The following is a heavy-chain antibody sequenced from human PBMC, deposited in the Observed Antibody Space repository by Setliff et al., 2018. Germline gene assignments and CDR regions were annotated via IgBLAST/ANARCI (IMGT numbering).Heavy chain of an antibody. CDR3: ARDPVTYSYDSSAPGGAFDI. Sequence: ASVKVSCKASGYTFTSYYMHWVRQAPGQGLEWMGWINAGNGNTKYSQKFQDRVTITRDTSASTAYMELSSLRSEDTAVYYCARDPVTYSYDSSAPGGAFDIWGQGTMVTVSS. CDR1: GYTFTSYY. D-gene: IGHD3-22*01. J-gene: IGHJ3*02. V-gene: IGHV1-3*01. CDR2: INAGNGNT.